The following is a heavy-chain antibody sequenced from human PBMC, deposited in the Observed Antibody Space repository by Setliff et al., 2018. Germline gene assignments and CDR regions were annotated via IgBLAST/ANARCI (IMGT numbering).Heavy chain of an antibody. D-gene: IGHD3-22*01. CDR2: IIPVFGTA. CDR1: GGTFRTDG. J-gene: IGHJ4*02. CDR3: ARINFYVSSGYYYASDN. V-gene: IGHV1-69*13. Sequence: SVKVSCKASGGTFRTDGFNWVRQAPGQGLEWMGRIIPVFGTAKYVQKFQGRVTISADESARTAYMELRSLRPDDTAVYYCARINFYVSSGYYYASDNWGQGTLVTVSS.